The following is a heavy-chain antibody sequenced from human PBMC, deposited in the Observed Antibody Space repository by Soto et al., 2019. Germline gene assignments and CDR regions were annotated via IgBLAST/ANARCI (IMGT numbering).Heavy chain of an antibody. J-gene: IGHJ4*02. CDR1: GFTFNDYW. CDR3: ARLSVSGSQTFDY. V-gene: IGHV3-74*01. D-gene: IGHD6-19*01. Sequence: GGSLRLSCAASGFTFNDYWMHWVRQAPGKGLVWVSRINIDGSSITYADSVKGRFTISRDKAKSTLYLQMNSLRVEDTAVYFCARLSVSGSQTFDYWGQGALVTVSS. CDR2: INIDGSSI.